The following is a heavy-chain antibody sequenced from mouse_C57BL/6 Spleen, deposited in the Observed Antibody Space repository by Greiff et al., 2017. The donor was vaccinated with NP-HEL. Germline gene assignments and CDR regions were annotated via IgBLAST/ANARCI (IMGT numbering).Heavy chain of an antibody. D-gene: IGHD2-3*01. CDR1: GYSFTGYY. Sequence: EVQLQQSGPELVKPGASVKIYCQASGYSFTGYYMTWVKQSPEQSLEWIGEINPSTGGTTYNQKFKAKATLTVDKSSSTAYMQLKSLTSEDSAVYYCARGLDGYPAWFAYWGQGTLVTVSA. V-gene: IGHV1-42*01. CDR2: INPSTGGT. CDR3: ARGLDGYPAWFAY. J-gene: IGHJ3*01.